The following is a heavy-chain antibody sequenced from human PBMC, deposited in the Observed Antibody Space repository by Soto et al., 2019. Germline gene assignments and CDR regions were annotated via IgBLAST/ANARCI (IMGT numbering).Heavy chain of an antibody. Sequence: QVQFVQSGAEEREPGASVKVTCKTSGYTFTSHHIHWVRQAPGQWLEWMGLINAGDGYTQYSRTFQDRVTFSRDTSAGTAYMEFSGLTYADTAVYYCASAIGMVALDYWGQGTLVTVSS. D-gene: IGHD2-2*02. CDR1: GYTFTSHH. V-gene: IGHV1-3*05. CDR3: ASAIGMVALDY. J-gene: IGHJ4*02. CDR2: INAGDGYT.